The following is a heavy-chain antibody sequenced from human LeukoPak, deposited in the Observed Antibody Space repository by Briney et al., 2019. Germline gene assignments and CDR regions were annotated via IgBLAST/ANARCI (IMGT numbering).Heavy chain of an antibody. CDR3: AKSSVLVIYHYYLDV. V-gene: IGHV4-59*12. D-gene: IGHD3-22*01. CDR2: IYYSGST. CDR1: GGSISTYF. Sequence: SETLSLTCTVSGGSISTYFWSWIRQPPGKGLEWIGYIYYSGSTNYNPSLKSRVTISVDTSKNQFSLKLSSVTAADTAVYYCAKSSVLVIYHYYLDVWGKGTTVTVSS. J-gene: IGHJ6*03.